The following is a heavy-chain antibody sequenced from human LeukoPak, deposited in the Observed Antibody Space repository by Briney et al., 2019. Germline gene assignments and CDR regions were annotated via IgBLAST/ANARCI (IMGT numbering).Heavy chain of an antibody. CDR1: GYTFSGAY. D-gene: IGHD2-21*01. Sequence: ASVKVSCKASGYTFSGAYIHWVRQAPQQGLEWMGWITPVSGATRYAETFQGRVARTRETFTSTAYMDMRTLGFDDRATYYCASDTSHSNSFESWGQGTLVSVSS. CDR3: ASDTSHSNSFES. J-gene: IGHJ4*02. V-gene: IGHV1-2*02. CDR2: ITPVSGAT.